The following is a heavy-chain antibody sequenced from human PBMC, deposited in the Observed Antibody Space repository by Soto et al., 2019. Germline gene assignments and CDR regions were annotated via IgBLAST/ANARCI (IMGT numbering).Heavy chain of an antibody. D-gene: IGHD3-10*01. CDR2: IYPGDSDT. V-gene: IGHV5-51*01. CDR3: AGGGVRGVITRTRDYYGMDV. CDR1: GYSFTSYW. J-gene: IGHJ6*02. Sequence: PGESLKISCKGSGYSFTSYWIGWVRQMPGKGLEWMGIIYPGDSDTRYSPSFQGQVTISADKSISTAYLQWSSLTASDTAMYYFAGGGVRGVITRTRDYYGMDVWGQGTTVTVSS.